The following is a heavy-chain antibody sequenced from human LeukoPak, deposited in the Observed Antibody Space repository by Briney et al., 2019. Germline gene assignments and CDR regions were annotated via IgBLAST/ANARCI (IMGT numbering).Heavy chain of an antibody. CDR1: GLTFSTYV. D-gene: IGHD6-13*01. CDR2: ISANGGST. Sequence: GGSLRLSCAASGLTFSTYVMSWVRQAPGKGLEWVSTISANGGSTYYTDSVKGRFTISRDNSKNTLYLQMNSLRAEDTAVYYCAKPPPDSSSWLFDYWGQGTLVTVSS. V-gene: IGHV3-23*01. CDR3: AKPPPDSSSWLFDY. J-gene: IGHJ4*02.